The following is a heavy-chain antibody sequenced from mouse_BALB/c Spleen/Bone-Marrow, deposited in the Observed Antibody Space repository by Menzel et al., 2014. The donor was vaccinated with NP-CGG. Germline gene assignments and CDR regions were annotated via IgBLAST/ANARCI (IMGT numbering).Heavy chain of an antibody. J-gene: IGHJ3*01. CDR3: AKGHYGNSPFAY. CDR1: GFSLTNYG. CDR2: IWRGGTT. D-gene: IGHD1-1*01. Sequence: QVQLKQSGPSLVQPSQSLSITCTVSGFSLTNYGIYWVRQSPGKGLEWLGVIWRGGTTDYNAAFMSRLSITKDNSKSQVFFKMNSLQADDTAIYYCAKGHYGNSPFAYWGQGTLVTVSA. V-gene: IGHV2-5-1*01.